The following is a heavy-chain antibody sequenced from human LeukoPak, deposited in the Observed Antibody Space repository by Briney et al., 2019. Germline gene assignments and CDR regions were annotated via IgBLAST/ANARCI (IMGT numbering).Heavy chain of an antibody. CDR1: GYTITSYD. V-gene: IGHV1-8*01. CDR2: MNPNSGNT. D-gene: IGHD3-16*02. J-gene: IGHJ5*02. CDR3: ARGVNRRSNNNWFDP. Sequence: ASVKVSCKASGYTITSYDINWVRQATGQGLEWMGWMNPNSGNTGYAQKFQGRVTMTRNTSISTAYMELSSLRSEDTAVYYCARGVNRRSNNNWFDPWGQGTLVTVSS.